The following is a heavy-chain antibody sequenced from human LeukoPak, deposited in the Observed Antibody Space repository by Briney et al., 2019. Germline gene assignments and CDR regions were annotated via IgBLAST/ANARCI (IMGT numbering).Heavy chain of an antibody. J-gene: IGHJ5*02. CDR1: GGSISSYY. CDR2: IYYSGST. CDR3: ARENYSSGWYGWFDP. Sequence: SETLSLTCTVSGGSISSYYWSWIRQPPGKGLEWLGYIYYSGSTNYNPSLKSRVTISLDTSKNQFSLNLGSVTAADTAVYYCARENYSSGWYGWFDPWGQGTLVTVSS. V-gene: IGHV4-59*01. D-gene: IGHD6-19*01.